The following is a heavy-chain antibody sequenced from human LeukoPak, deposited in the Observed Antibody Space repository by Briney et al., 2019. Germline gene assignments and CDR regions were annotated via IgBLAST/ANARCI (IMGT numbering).Heavy chain of an antibody. J-gene: IGHJ4*02. V-gene: IGHV3-30*18. D-gene: IGHD5-12*01. CDR2: ISYDGSNK. CDR1: GFTFSSYG. CDR3: AKDEILPSGYSGHDLAFS. Sequence: GGSLRLSCAASGFTFSSYGMHWVRQAPGKGLEWVAVISYDGSNKYYADSVKGRFTISRDNSKNTLYLQMNSLRAEDTAVYYCAKDEILPSGYSGHDLAFSWGQGTLVTVSS.